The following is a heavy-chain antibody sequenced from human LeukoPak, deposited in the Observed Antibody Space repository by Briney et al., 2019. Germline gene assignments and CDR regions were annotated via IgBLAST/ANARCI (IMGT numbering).Heavy chain of an antibody. CDR2: ISGSGGNT. Sequence: GGSLRLSCAASEFTFSSYAMSWVRQAPGKGLEWVSSISGSGGNTYYADSVKGRFTISRDNDKNSLYLQMNSLRAEDTAVYYCARAADYYDSSGYQYYFDYWGQGTLVTVSS. J-gene: IGHJ4*02. CDR3: ARAADYYDSSGYQYYFDY. CDR1: EFTFSSYA. D-gene: IGHD3-22*01. V-gene: IGHV3-23*01.